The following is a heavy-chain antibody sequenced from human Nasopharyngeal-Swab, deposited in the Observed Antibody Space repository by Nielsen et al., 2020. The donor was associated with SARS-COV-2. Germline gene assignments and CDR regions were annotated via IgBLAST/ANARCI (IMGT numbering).Heavy chain of an antibody. CDR3: AAGGDSSSSTFDY. V-gene: IGHV3-23*01. Sequence: GGSLRLSCAASGFTFSGYAMSWVRQAPGKGLEWVSAISGSGGSTYYADSVKGRFTISRDNSKNTLYLQMNSLRAEDTAVYYCAAGGDSSSSTFDYWGQGTLVTVSS. CDR2: ISGSGGST. J-gene: IGHJ4*02. D-gene: IGHD6-6*01. CDR1: GFTFSGYA.